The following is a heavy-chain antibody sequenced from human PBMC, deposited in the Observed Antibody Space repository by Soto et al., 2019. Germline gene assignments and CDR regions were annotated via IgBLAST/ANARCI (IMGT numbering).Heavy chain of an antibody. CDR2: IYYSGSI. CDR1: GCTISTSSYY. D-gene: IGHD3-3*01. V-gene: IGHV4-39*01. Sequence: SEPLSPTSNYSGCTISTSSYYWGWMRQPPGKGLEWIGSIYYSGSIYYNPSLKSRVTISVDTFKNQFSLKLSSVTAADTALYYCARVEGYYDFWSGNGAFDIWGQGTMVT. J-gene: IGHJ3*02. CDR3: ARVEGYYDFWSGNGAFDI.